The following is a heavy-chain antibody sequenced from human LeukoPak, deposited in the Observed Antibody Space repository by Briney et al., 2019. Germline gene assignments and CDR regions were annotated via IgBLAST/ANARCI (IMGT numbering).Heavy chain of an antibody. CDR3: ARRPYYYDSSGPFDY. D-gene: IGHD3-22*01. Sequence: GASVKVSCKASGYTFTGYYMHWVRQAPGQGLEWMGWINPNSGGTNYTQKFQGRVTMTRDTSTSTVYMELSSLRSEDTAVYYCARRPYYYDSSGPFDYWGQGTLVTVSS. J-gene: IGHJ4*02. CDR2: INPNSGGT. V-gene: IGHV1-2*02. CDR1: GYTFTGYY.